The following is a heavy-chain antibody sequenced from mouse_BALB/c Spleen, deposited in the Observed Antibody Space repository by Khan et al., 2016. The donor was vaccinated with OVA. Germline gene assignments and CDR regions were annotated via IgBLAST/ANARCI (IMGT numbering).Heavy chain of an antibody. CDR3: ARHPYYLYNIMDY. V-gene: IGHV2-6-1*01. J-gene: IGHJ4*01. CDR2: IWSDGST. D-gene: IGHD2-10*01. Sequence: QVQLKQSGPGLVAPSQSLSITCTISGFSLTNYGVHWIRQPPGKGLEWLVVIWSDGSTTYNSALKSRLTISKDNYKSQVFLKMNSIQNEDTAIYFCARHPYYLYNIMDYWGQGTSVTVSS. CDR1: GFSLTNYG.